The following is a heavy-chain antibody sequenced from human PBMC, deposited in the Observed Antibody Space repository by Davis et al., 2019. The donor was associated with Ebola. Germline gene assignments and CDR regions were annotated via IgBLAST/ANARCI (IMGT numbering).Heavy chain of an antibody. V-gene: IGHV4-39*01. Sequence: MPSETLSLTCTVSGGSISSSSYSWGWIRQPPGKGLEWIGSISNSGSTYYNSSLKSRLTISVDTSKNQFSLKLTSVTAADTACYYCARPHYYDSSLFDSWGQGTLVTVSS. CDR2: ISNSGST. D-gene: IGHD3-22*01. CDR3: ARPHYYDSSLFDS. CDR1: GGSISSSSYS. J-gene: IGHJ4*02.